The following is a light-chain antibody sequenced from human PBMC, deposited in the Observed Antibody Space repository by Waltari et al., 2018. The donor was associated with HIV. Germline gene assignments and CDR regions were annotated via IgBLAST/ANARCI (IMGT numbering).Light chain of an antibody. CDR3: SSYTSRNTRV. CDR2: EVS. V-gene: IGLV2-14*01. Sequence: QSALTQPASVSGSPGQSLTISCTGTTSDVGGYKYVSWYQQHPDKAPKLVVYEVSNRPSGISIRFSGSKSGNTASLTISGLQAEDEADYYCSSYTSRNTRVFGTGTKVTDL. CDR1: TSDVGGYKY. J-gene: IGLJ1*01.